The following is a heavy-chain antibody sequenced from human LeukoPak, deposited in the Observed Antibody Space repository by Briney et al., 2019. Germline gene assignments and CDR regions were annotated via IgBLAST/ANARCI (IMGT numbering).Heavy chain of an antibody. D-gene: IGHD3-3*01. CDR1: GYTFTSYA. CDR3: ARAGALRFLEWLSAFDI. CDR2: INAGNGNT. J-gene: IGHJ3*02. V-gene: IGHV1-3*01. Sequence: ASVKVSCKASGYTFTSYAMHWVRQAPGQRLEWMGWINAGNGNTKYSQKFQGRVTITRDTSASTAYMELSSLRSEDTAVYYCARAGALRFLEWLSAFDIWGQGTMVTVSS.